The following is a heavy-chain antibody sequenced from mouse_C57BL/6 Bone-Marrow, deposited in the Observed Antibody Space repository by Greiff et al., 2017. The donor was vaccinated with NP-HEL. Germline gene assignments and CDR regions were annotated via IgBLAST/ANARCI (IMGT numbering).Heavy chain of an antibody. Sequence: QVQLQQPGAELVKPGASVKLSCKASGYTFTSYWMQWVKQRPGQGLEWIGEIDPSDSYTNYNQKFKGKATLTVDTSSSTAYMQLSSLTSEDSAVYYCAGVYYGNYAWYFDVWGTGATVTVSS. D-gene: IGHD2-1*01. CDR2: IDPSDSYT. CDR1: GYTFTSYW. J-gene: IGHJ1*03. CDR3: AGVYYGNYAWYFDV. V-gene: IGHV1-50*01.